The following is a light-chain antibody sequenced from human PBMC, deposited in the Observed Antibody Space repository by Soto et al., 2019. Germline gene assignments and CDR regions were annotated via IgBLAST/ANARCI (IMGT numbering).Light chain of an antibody. V-gene: IGKV1-9*01. J-gene: IGKJ4*01. CDR2: AAS. CDR1: QGISSSY. CDR3: QQLNNYPIT. Sequence: DIQLTQSPSFLSASVGDRVTITCRASQGISSSYLAWYQQTPGKAPKILIYAASTLQSGVPSRFSGSGSGTEFTLTISSLQPEDFATYYCQQLNNYPITFGGGTKVDIK.